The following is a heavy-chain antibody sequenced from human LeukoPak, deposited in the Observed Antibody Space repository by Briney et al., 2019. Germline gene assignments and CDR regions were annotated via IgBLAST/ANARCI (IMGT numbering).Heavy chain of an antibody. CDR1: GFTSSSYG. J-gene: IGHJ3*02. D-gene: IGHD4-17*01. CDR2: IRYDGSNK. V-gene: IGHV3-30*02. CDR3: ATDRGDYDAFDI. Sequence: GGSLRLSCAASGFTSSSYGMHWVRQAPGEGLEWVAFIRYDGSNKYYADSVKGRFTISRDNSKNTLYLQMNSLRAEDTAVYYCATDRGDYDAFDIWGQGTMVTVSS.